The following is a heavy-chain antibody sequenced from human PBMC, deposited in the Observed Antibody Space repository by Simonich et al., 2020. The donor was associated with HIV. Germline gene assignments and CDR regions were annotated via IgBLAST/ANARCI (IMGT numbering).Heavy chain of an antibody. CDR2: VIPVLGVA. J-gene: IGHJ4*02. CDR3: ASLPSVDLVMVGAAYYFDY. Sequence: QVQLVQSGAEVKKPGSSVKVSCKASGGTFNNYTINWVRQAPGQGLEWMGGVIPVLGVANYAQKFQGGVTITAHKSTSTGYMELSSLRSEDTAVYYCASLPSVDLVMVGAAYYFDYWGQGTPVTVSS. CDR1: GGTFNNYT. V-gene: IGHV1-69*10. D-gene: IGHD3-10*01.